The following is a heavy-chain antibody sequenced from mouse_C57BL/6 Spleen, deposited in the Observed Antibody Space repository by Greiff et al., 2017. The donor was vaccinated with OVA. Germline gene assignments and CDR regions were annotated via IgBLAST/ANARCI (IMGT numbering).Heavy chain of an antibody. CDR1: GYAFSSSW. CDR3: ARGSYGFDY. J-gene: IGHJ2*01. Sequence: QVQLKESGPELVKPGASVKISCKASGYAFSSSWMNWVKQRPGKGLEWIGRIYPGDGDTNYNEKFKGKATLTADKSSSTAYMQLSSLTSEDSAVYFCARGSYGFDYWGQGTTLTVSS. D-gene: IGHD1-1*01. CDR2: IYPGDGDT. V-gene: IGHV1-82*01.